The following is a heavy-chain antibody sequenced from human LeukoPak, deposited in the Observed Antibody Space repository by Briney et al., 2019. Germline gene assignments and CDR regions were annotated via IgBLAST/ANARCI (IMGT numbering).Heavy chain of an antibody. Sequence: SETLSLTCAVSGGSISSGGYSWSWIRQPPGKGLEWIGYIYHSGSTNYNPSLKSRVIISVDTSKSQVALKLSSVTAADTAVYYCARGEAYCSGGSCRPHSQYWGQGTLVTVPS. CDR3: ARGEAYCSGGSCRPHSQY. CDR2: IYHSGST. D-gene: IGHD2-15*01. J-gene: IGHJ1*01. CDR1: GGSISSGGYS. V-gene: IGHV4-61*08.